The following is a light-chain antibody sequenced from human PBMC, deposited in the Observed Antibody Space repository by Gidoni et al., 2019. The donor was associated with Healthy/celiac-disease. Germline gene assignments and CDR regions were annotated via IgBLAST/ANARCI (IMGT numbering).Light chain of an antibody. V-gene: IGKV3-15*01. CDR1: QSVSSN. CDR2: GAS. CDR3: QQYNNWPRT. Sequence: EIVMTQSPATLSVSPGERATLSCRASQSVSSNLAWYQPKPGQATRLLIYGASTRATGIPARFSGSGSGTEFTLTISSLQSEDFAVYYCQQYNNWPRTFGQGTKVEIK. J-gene: IGKJ1*01.